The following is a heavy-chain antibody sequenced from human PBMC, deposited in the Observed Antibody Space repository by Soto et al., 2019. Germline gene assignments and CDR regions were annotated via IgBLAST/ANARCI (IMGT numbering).Heavy chain of an antibody. J-gene: IGHJ4*02. CDR3: AKGFDYGYTKHIDH. Sequence: SLRLYCAASGFGFSTHALSWVRQAPGKGLEWLSSITNTDITTHYADSVKGRFTISSENSRNTLHLQMNNLRVDDTDVYYSAKGFDYGYTKHIDHWGQGTLVTVSS. CDR2: ITNTDITT. V-gene: IGHV3-23*01. CDR1: GFGFSTHA. D-gene: IGHD4-17*01.